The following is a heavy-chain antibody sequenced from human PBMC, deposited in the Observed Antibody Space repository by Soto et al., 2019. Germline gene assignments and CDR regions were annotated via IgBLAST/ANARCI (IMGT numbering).Heavy chain of an antibody. V-gene: IGHV3-11*01. CDR1: GFTFSDYY. CDR2: ISSSGSTI. Sequence: PGGSLRLSCAASGFTFSDYYMSWIRQAPGKGLEWVSYISSSGSTIYYADSVKGRFTISRDNAKNSLYLQMNSLRAEDTAVYYCARDPRWCMICFDPWGQGTQVTVSS. J-gene: IGHJ5*02. CDR3: ARDPRWCMICFDP. D-gene: IGHD2-8*01.